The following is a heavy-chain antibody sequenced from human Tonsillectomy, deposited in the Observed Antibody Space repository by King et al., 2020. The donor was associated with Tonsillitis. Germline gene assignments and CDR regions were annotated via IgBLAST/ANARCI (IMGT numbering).Heavy chain of an antibody. CDR3: TTDSDLWEI. CDR1: GFTFSNAW. J-gene: IGHJ3*02. D-gene: IGHD1-26*01. CDR2: MISKTDGGRT. V-gene: IGHV3-15*01. Sequence: VQLVESGGDLLKPGGSLRLSCAASGFTFSNAWMSWVRQGPGKGLEWVGRMISKTDGGRTDYAAPIKGRFTISRDDSKNTLYLQMNSLKTEDTAVYYCTTDSDLWEIWGQGTMVTVSS.